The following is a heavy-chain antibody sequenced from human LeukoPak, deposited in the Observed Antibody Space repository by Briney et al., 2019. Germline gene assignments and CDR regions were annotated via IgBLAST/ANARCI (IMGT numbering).Heavy chain of an antibody. J-gene: IGHJ4*02. CDR2: INPNSGGT. CDR1: GYTFTGYY. D-gene: IGHD3-16*02. CDR3: ARVTGPFGGVIVDRPFDY. V-gene: IGHV1-2*02. Sequence: ASVKVSCKASGYTFTGYYMHWVRQAPGQGLEWMGWINPNSGGTNYAQKLQGRVTMTTDTSTSTAYMELRSLRSDDTAVYYCARVTGPFGGVIVDRPFDYWGQGTLVTVSS.